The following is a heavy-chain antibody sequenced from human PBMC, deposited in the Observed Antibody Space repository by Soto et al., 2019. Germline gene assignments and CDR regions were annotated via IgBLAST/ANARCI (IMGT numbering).Heavy chain of an antibody. V-gene: IGHV4-39*01. CDR2: IYYSGST. CDR3: ARHILTTPVWFDP. CDR1: GFTFSTYG. J-gene: IGHJ5*02. Sequence: VQLLESGGGLVQPGGSLRLSCAASGFTFSTYGMSWVRQAPGKGLEWIGSIYYSGSTYYNPSLKSRVTISVDTSKNQFSLKLSSVTAADTAVYYCARHILTTPVWFDPWGQGTLVTVSS. D-gene: IGHD4-17*01.